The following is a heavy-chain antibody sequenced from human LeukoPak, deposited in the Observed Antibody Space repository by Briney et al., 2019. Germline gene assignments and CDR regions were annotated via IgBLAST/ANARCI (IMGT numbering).Heavy chain of an antibody. CDR1: GFTFRNHA. CDR3: AREERGLAIDY. V-gene: IGHV3-64*01. D-gene: IGHD3/OR15-3a*01. J-gene: IGHJ4*02. Sequence: GGSLRLSCAASGFTFRNHAMHWLRQATGKGLEYVSRINSNGDTTYYGNAVKGRFTISRDNSNCTLSLQMGSLRPADTAVYYCAREERGLAIDYWGQGALVTVSS. CDR2: INSNGDTT.